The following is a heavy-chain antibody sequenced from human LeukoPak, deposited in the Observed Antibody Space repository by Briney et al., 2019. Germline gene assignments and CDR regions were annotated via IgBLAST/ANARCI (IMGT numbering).Heavy chain of an antibody. V-gene: IGHV3-74*01. D-gene: IGHD1-1*01. CDR2: INTDGSST. Sequence: GGSLRLSCAASGFIFSSYWMHWVRQAPGKGLVWVSRINTDGSSTSYADSVKGRFTISRDNAKNTLYLQMNSLRAEDTAVYYCARDVERLAQMPYYFDYWGQGTLVTVSS. CDR1: GFIFSSYW. CDR3: ARDVERLAQMPYYFDY. J-gene: IGHJ4*02.